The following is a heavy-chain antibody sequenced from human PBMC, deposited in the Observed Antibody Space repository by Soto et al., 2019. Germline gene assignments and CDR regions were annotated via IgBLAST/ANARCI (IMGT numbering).Heavy chain of an antibody. CDR3: AKDAPPRVYDSSGYYYSQGAFDI. D-gene: IGHD3-22*01. Sequence: EVQLLESGGGLVQPGGSLRLSCAASGFTFSSYAMSWVRQAPGKGLEWVSAISGSGGSTYYADSVKGRFTISRDNSKNTLDLQMTSQRADDTAVYYCAKDAPPRVYDSSGYYYSQGAFDIWGQGTMVTVSS. J-gene: IGHJ3*02. V-gene: IGHV3-23*01. CDR2: ISGSGGST. CDR1: GFTFSSYA.